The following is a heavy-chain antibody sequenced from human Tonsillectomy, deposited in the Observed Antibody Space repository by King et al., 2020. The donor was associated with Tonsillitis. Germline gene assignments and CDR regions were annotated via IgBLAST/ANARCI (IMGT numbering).Heavy chain of an antibody. Sequence: EWQLVQSGAEVKKPGESLKISCKGSGYSFTSYWIGWVRQMPGKGLEWMGIIYPGDSDTRYSPSFQGQVTISADKSISTAYLQWSSLKASDTAMYYCASLVGYCSSTSCYRGWFDPWGQGTLVTVSS. J-gene: IGHJ5*02. CDR2: IYPGDSDT. V-gene: IGHV5-51*01. D-gene: IGHD2-2*02. CDR1: GYSFTSYW. CDR3: ASLVGYCSSTSCYRGWFDP.